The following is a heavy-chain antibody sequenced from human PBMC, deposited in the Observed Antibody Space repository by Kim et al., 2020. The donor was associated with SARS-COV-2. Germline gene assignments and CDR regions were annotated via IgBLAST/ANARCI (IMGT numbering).Heavy chain of an antibody. Sequence: YNPSLKSRVTMSVDTAKNQLSLTLSSVTAADTAVYFCARRAMTSGWSWGQGTLVTVAS. D-gene: IGHD6-19*01. V-gene: IGHV4-59*08. J-gene: IGHJ5*02. CDR3: ARRAMTSGWS.